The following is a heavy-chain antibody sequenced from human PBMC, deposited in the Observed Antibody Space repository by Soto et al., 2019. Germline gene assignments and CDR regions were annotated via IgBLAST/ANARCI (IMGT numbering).Heavy chain of an antibody. CDR3: ARGLGLGDC. V-gene: IGHV1-18*01. CDR1: GYTFTSYG. J-gene: IGHJ4*02. CDR2: ISAYNGNT. D-gene: IGHD3-9*01. Sequence: ASVKVSCKASGYTFTSYGISWVRQAPGQGLEWMGWISAYNGNTNYAQKLQGRVTVTTDTSTSTAYMDLSGLRSDDTAMYYCARGLGLGDCWGQGTLVTVSS.